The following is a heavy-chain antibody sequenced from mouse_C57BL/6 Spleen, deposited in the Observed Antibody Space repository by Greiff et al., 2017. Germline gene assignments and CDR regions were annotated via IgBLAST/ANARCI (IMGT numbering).Heavy chain of an antibody. CDR1: GFTFSNYS. Sequence: EVHLVESGGGLVQPGGSMKLSCVASGFTFSNYSMNWVRQSPEKGLEWVAQIRLKSDNYATHYAESVKGRFTISRDDSKSGVYLQMNNLRAEDTGIYYCTKYGNLYAMDYWGQGTSVTVSS. J-gene: IGHJ4*01. D-gene: IGHD2-1*01. CDR2: IRLKSDNYAT. V-gene: IGHV6-3*01. CDR3: TKYGNLYAMDY.